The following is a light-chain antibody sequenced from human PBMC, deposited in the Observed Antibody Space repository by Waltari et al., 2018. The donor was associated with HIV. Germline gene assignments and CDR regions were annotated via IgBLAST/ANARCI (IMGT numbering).Light chain of an antibody. CDR3: QAWDSSTVL. Sequence: SHELTQPPSVSVSPGQTASITCSGDYLGDKYASWYQQKPGQSPVLVIYQDDKRPSGIPELFSGSNSGNTATLTITGTQAMDEADYYCQAWDSSTVLFGGGTKLTVL. V-gene: IGLV3-1*01. CDR2: QDD. CDR1: YLGDKY. J-gene: IGLJ2*01.